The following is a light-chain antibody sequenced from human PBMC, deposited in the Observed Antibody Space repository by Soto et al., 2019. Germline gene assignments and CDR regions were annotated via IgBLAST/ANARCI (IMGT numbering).Light chain of an antibody. J-gene: IGLJ1*01. Sequence: HSGLTQPACVSGSPGQSSTISCTGTSSAVGGYNYVSWYQQHPGKAPKLMIYDVSNRPSGVSNRFSGSKSGNTASLTISGLQAEDEADYYCSSYTSSSTRVFGTGTKVTVL. CDR2: DVS. V-gene: IGLV2-14*01. CDR3: SSYTSSSTRV. CDR1: SSAVGGYNY.